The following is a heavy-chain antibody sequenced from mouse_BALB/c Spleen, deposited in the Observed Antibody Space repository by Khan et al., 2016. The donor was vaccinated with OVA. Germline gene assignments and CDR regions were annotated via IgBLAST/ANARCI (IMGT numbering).Heavy chain of an antibody. D-gene: IGHD2-2*01. CDR3: TRHGYVAWFTY. CDR1: GYSFTTYY. CDR2: IDPFSGGT. Sequence: VQLKQSGPELMKPGASVKISCRASGYSFTTYYIHWMMQSHGKSLEWIGYIDPFSGGTTYNQKFKDKATLTVDKSSSTAYIHLSNLTSEDSAVYYCTRHGYVAWFTYWGQGTLVTVSA. V-gene: IGHV1S135*01. J-gene: IGHJ3*01.